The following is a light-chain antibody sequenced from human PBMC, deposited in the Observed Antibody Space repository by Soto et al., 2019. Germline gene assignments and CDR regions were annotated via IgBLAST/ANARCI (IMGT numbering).Light chain of an antibody. Sequence: DIVMTQSPDSLAVSLGERATINGKSSQSVLYSSNNKNYFAWYQQKPGQPPKLLIYCASTRESGVPDRFSGSGSGTDFTLTISSLQADDVAVYYCQQYYSTPPTFGKGTKLESK. CDR3: QQYYSTPPT. V-gene: IGKV4-1*01. J-gene: IGKJ2*01. CDR2: CAS. CDR1: QSVLYSSNNKNY.